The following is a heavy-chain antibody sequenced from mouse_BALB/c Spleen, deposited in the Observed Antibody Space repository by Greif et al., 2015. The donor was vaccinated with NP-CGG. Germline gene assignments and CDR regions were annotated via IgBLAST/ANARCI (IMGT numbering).Heavy chain of an antibody. CDR1: GYTFTSYW. CDR3: ARGRGSFAY. J-gene: IGHJ3*01. Sequence: VQRVESGAELAKPGASVKMSCKASGYTFTSYWMHWVKQRPGQGLEWIGYINPSTGYTEYNQKFKDKATLTADKSSSTAYMQLSSLTSEDSAVYYCARGRGSFAYWGQGTLVTVSA. CDR2: INPSTGYT. V-gene: IGHV1-7*01.